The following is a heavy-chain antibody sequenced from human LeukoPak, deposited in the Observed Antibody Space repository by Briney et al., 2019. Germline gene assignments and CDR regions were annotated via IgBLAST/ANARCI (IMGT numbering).Heavy chain of an antibody. CDR1: GGTFSSYA. D-gene: IGHD3-10*01. V-gene: IGHV1-69*01. CDR3: AHYYYGSGSRLGY. Sequence: SVKVSCKASGGTFSSYAISWVRQAPGQGLEWMGGIIPIFGTANYAQKFQGRVTITADESTSTAYMELCSLRSEDTAVYYCAHYYYGSGSRLGYWGQGTLVTVSS. CDR2: IIPIFGTA. J-gene: IGHJ4*02.